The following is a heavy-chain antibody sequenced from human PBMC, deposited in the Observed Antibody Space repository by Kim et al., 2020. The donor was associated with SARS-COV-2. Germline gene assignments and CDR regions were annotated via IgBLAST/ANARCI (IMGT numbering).Heavy chain of an antibody. J-gene: IGHJ4*02. CDR3: ARAGVSSWYYPFDY. Sequence: NPSLKSRVTISVDTSKNQFSLKLGSVTAADTAVYYCARAGVSSWYYPFDYWGQGTLVTVSS. D-gene: IGHD6-13*01. V-gene: IGHV4-34*01.